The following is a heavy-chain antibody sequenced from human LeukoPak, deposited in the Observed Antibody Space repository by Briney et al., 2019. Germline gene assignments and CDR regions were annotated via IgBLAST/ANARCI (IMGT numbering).Heavy chain of an antibody. CDR2: IIGSAVNT. CDR3: ARGYSSSWLGYFDY. D-gene: IGHD6-13*01. V-gene: IGHV3-23*01. J-gene: IGHJ4*02. CDR1: GLTVSSYG. Sequence: GGSLRLSCGASGLTVSSYGMSWVRQAPGKGLEWVSTIIGSAVNTYYADSVKGRFTISRDDSKNTVYLQMNSLGAEDTAFYYCARGYSSSWLGYFDYWGQGTLVTVSS.